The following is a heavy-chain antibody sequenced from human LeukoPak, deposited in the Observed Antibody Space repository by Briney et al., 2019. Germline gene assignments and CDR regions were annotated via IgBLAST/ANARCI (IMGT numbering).Heavy chain of an antibody. J-gene: IGHJ3*02. Sequence: GGSLRLSCATSGFTFFSYAMTWVRQPPGKGLEWVSTITGGRGTTYYADSVRGRFTISRDNSKNTLYLQMNSLRAEDTAVYYCAKELGSDAFDIWGQGTMVTVSS. CDR2: ITGGRGTT. D-gene: IGHD7-27*01. V-gene: IGHV3-23*01. CDR1: GFTFFSYA. CDR3: AKELGSDAFDI.